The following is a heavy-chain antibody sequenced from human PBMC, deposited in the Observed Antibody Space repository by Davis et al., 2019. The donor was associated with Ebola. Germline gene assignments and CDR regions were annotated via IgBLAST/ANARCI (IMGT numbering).Heavy chain of an antibody. V-gene: IGHV1-2*02. CDR3: ARDGNTSDQKSGELDY. D-gene: IGHD7-27*01. CDR2: INPNSGGT. CDR1: GYTFTSYD. Sequence: ASVKVSCKASGYTFTSYDINWVRQAPGQGLEWMGWINPNSGGTNYAQKFQGRVTMTRDTSITTAYMELSRLRSDDTAVYYCARDGNTSDQKSGELDYWGQGPLVTVSS. J-gene: IGHJ4*02.